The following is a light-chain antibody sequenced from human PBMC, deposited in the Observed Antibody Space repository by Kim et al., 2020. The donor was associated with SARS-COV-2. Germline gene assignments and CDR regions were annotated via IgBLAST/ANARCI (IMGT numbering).Light chain of an antibody. CDR3: QQYNHWYT. Sequence: LAVSPGERATLSCRASQSVSNNLAWFQQKPGQAPRLLIYGTSTRTTGIPARFSGSGSGTVFNLTISSLLSEDSAVYYCQQYNHWYTFGQGTKLEI. CDR2: GTS. J-gene: IGKJ2*01. CDR1: QSVSNN. V-gene: IGKV3D-15*01.